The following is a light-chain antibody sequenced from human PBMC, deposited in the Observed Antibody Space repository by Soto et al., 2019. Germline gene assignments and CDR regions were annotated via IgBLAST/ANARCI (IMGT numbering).Light chain of an antibody. J-gene: IGLJ3*02. CDR2: RSD. CDR3: ASWDDNLSGVV. Sequence: QSVLTQPPSASGTPGQRVTMSCSGTSSNIANNFVYWYQQLPGTAPKLLIYRSDQRPSGVPDRFSVSKSGTSASLDISGLPFEAEAAYFCASWDDNLSGVVFCGGTKVTVL. CDR1: SSNIANNF. V-gene: IGLV1-47*01.